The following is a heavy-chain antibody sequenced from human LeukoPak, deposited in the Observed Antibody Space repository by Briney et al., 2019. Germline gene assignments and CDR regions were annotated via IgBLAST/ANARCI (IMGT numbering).Heavy chain of an antibody. J-gene: IGHJ4*02. CDR1: GFIFTKYD. Sequence: GGSLRLSCAASGFIFTKYDMHWVRHVTGRGLEWVSGIDRDGVTYYSDSVKGRFTMSRENGENSVYLHLNSLRAGDTAVYFCARENLDYGDYAIDYWGQGILVTVSS. CDR3: ARENLDYGDYAIDY. CDR2: IDRDGVT. V-gene: IGHV3-13*01. D-gene: IGHD4-17*01.